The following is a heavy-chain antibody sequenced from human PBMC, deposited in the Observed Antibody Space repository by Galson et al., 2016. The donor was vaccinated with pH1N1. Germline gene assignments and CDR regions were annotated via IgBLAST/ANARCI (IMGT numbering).Heavy chain of an antibody. Sequence: PALVTPTQTLTLTCTFFGFALRTSGMCVSWIRRPPGKALEWLALIGWEDDKYYSTSLKTRLTIPKDTSKNQVVLTMTNMDPVDTATYYCARLDYGDYSGYFEYWGQGTLVTVSS. J-gene: IGHJ4*02. V-gene: IGHV2-70*01. CDR1: GFALRTSGMC. CDR2: IGWEDDK. D-gene: IGHD4-17*01. CDR3: ARLDYGDYSGYFEY.